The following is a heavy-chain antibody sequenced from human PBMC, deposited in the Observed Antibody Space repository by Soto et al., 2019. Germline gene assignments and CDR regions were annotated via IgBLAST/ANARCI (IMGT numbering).Heavy chain of an antibody. Sequence: ASVKVSCKASGYTFTSYGISWVRQAPGQGLEWMGWISAYNGNTNYAQKLQGRVTMTTDTSTSTAYMELRSLRPDDTAVYYCARDRRIWFWELANWFDPWGQGALVTVSS. CDR2: ISAYNGNT. V-gene: IGHV1-18*01. D-gene: IGHD3-10*01. CDR3: ARDRRIWFWELANWFDP. J-gene: IGHJ5*02. CDR1: GYTFTSYG.